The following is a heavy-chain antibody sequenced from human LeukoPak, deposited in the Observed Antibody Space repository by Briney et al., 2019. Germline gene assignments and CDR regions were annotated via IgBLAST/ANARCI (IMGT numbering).Heavy chain of an antibody. V-gene: IGHV3-53*01. CDR2: IYSAGST. CDR3: ASGGLGARKYYSDPFHY. D-gene: IGHD3-10*01. CDR1: GFTVSSHY. Sequence: GGSLGLSCAASGFTVSSHYMSWVRHAPGKGVEGVSIIYSAGSTYYADPVRGRFTISRDSSKSTVCLQMNSLRAEDTAVYYCASGGLGARKYYSDPFHYWGQGTLVTVSS. J-gene: IGHJ4*02.